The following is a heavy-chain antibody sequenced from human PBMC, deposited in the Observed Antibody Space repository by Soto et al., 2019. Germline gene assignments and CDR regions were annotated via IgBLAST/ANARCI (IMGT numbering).Heavy chain of an antibody. D-gene: IGHD2-15*01. Sequence: GGSLRLSCAASGFTFSSYWMHWVRQAPGKGLVWVSRINSDGSSTSYADSVKGRFTISRDNAKNTLYLQMNSLRAEDTAVYYCASRYCSGSSCYSAQGYWGQGTLVTVSS. CDR3: ASRYCSGSSCYSAQGY. J-gene: IGHJ4*02. CDR1: GFTFSSYW. V-gene: IGHV3-74*01. CDR2: INSDGSST.